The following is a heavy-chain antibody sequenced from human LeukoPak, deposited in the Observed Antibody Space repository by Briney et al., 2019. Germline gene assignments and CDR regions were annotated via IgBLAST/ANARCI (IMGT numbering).Heavy chain of an antibody. V-gene: IGHV1-2*02. CDR2: INPNSGGT. Sequence: ASVKVSCKAFGYTFTSNYMHWVRQAPGQGLEWMGWINPNSGGTNYAQKFQGRVTMTRDTSISTAYMELSRLRSDDTAVYYCARCIAVAGTFDYWGQGTLVTVSS. CDR3: ARCIAVAGTFDY. D-gene: IGHD6-19*01. CDR1: GYTFTSNY. J-gene: IGHJ4*02.